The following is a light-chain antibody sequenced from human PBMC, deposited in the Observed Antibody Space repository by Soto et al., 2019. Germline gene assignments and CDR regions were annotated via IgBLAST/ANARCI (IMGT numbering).Light chain of an antibody. CDR1: QSVSSW. Sequence: DIQMTQSPSTLSASVGDRVIITCRASQSVSSWLAWYQQKPGKAPNLLIYKASILKSGVPSRFSGSGSGTEFTHTISSLHPDDFAPYYCQQYANDSWTFGQGTKVEIK. CDR2: KAS. V-gene: IGKV1-5*03. J-gene: IGKJ1*01. CDR3: QQYANDSWT.